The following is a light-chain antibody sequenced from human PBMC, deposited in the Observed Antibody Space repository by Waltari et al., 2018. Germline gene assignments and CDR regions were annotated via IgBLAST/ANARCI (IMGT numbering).Light chain of an antibody. CDR1: SSDVGGYNY. CDR3: SSYTSSGTGGL. J-gene: IGLJ2*01. V-gene: IGLV2-14*03. Sequence: QSALTQPASVSGSPGQSITIPCTGTSSDVGGYNYVSWYQQHPGTAPKLMIYDVTNRPSGVSNRFSGSKSGNTASLTISGLQAEDEADYYCSSYTSSGTGGLFGGGTKLSVL. CDR2: DVT.